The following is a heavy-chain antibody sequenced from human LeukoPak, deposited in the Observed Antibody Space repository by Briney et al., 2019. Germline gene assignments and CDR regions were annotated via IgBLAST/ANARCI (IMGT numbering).Heavy chain of an antibody. D-gene: IGHD4-17*01. V-gene: IGHV3-23*01. CDR3: AKGSTPYGDYLGTNKPHYYFDY. CDR2: ISGSGGST. Sequence: GGSLRLSCAASGFTFSSYAMSWVRQAPGKGLEWVSAISGSGGSTYYADSVKGRFTISRDNSKNTLYLQMNSLRAEDTAVYYCAKGSTPYGDYLGTNKPHYYFDYRGQGTLVTVSS. J-gene: IGHJ4*02. CDR1: GFTFSSYA.